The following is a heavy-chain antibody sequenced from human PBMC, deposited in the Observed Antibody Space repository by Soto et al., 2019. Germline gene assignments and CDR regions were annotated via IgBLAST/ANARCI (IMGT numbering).Heavy chain of an antibody. CDR3: ARPEDTFDF. CDR2: VYSSGRT. J-gene: IGHJ4*01. CDR1: GVSIINNY. Sequence: SETLSLTCAVSGVSIINNYWTWIRQPAGKGLEWLGRVYSSGRTTYNPSLKSRLTMSVDTSKNQFSLHLTSVTAADTAVYYCARPEDTFDFRGHG. V-gene: IGHV4-4*07.